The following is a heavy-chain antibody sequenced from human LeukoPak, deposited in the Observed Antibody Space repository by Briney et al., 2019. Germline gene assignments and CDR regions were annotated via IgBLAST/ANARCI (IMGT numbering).Heavy chain of an antibody. V-gene: IGHV4-38-2*01. CDR1: GFSISSGFF. Sequence: PSATLSLTCAVSGFSISSGFFWGWLRQPPGKGLEWIGSIFHTGSTYYNPSLNSGVTISVDTSKNQLSLKLRSVTAADTAVYYCARGPDYYGSGRALYFDYWGQGILVTVSS. CDR3: ARGPDYYGSGRALYFDY. CDR2: IFHTGST. J-gene: IGHJ4*02. D-gene: IGHD3-10*01.